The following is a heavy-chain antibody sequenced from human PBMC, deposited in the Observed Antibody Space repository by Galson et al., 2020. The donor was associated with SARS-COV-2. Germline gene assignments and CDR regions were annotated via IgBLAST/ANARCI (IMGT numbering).Heavy chain of an antibody. CDR3: ARHINHLFDY. D-gene: IGHD3-3*02. V-gene: IGHV4-59*08. J-gene: IGHJ4*02. Sequence: LETLSLTCTASGGTIYSYYWSWIRQSPGKGLEWIGYIYYSGSTNYNPSLGSRVTMSVDTSKNQFSLELSSVTAADTAMYYCARHINHLFDYWGQGALVTVSS. CDR1: GGTIYSYY. CDR2: IYYSGST.